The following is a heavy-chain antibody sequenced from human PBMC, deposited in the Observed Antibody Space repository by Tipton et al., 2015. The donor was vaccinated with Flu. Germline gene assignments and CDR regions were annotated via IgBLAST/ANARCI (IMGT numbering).Heavy chain of an antibody. Sequence: TLSLTCAVYGGSFSGYYWSWIRQPAGKGLEWIGRMYISGSTNYNPSLESRVTMSVDTSKNEFSLKLSSVTAADTAVYYCARACGSGGNRWFDPWGQGALVTVSS. CDR1: GGSFSGYY. CDR3: ARACGSGGNRWFDP. J-gene: IGHJ5*02. CDR2: MYISGST. V-gene: IGHV4-59*10. D-gene: IGHD2-15*01.